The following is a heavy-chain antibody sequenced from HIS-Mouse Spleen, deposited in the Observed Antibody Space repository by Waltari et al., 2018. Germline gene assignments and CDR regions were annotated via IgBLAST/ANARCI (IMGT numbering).Heavy chain of an antibody. D-gene: IGHD6-13*01. CDR2: IYYSGST. CDR3: ARHEGQQLVTSLFDY. CDR1: GGSISSSSYY. V-gene: IGHV4-39*01. J-gene: IGHJ4*02. Sequence: QLQLQESGPGLVKHSETLSLTCTVAGGSISSSSYYWGWLRQPPGKGLEWIGSIYYSGSTYYNPSLKSRVTISVDTSKNQFSLKLSSVTAADTAVYYCARHEGQQLVTSLFDYWGQGTLVTVSS.